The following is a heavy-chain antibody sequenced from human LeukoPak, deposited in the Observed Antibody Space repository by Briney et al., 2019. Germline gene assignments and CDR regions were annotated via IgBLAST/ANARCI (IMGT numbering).Heavy chain of an antibody. CDR1: GFTFSSYA. CDR3: AKEEYYYDSSGYSDYYYYNMDV. D-gene: IGHD3-22*01. Sequence: GGSLRLSCAASGFTFSSYAMSWVRQAPGKGLEWVSAISGSGGSTYYADSVKGRFTISRDNSKNTLYLQMNSLRAEDTAVYYCAKEEYYYDSSGYSDYYYYNMDVWGKGTTVTVSS. CDR2: ISGSGGST. V-gene: IGHV3-23*01. J-gene: IGHJ6*03.